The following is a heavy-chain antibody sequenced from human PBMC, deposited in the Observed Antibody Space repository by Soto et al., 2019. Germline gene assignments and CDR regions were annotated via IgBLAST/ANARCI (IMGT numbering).Heavy chain of an antibody. J-gene: IGHJ6*04. D-gene: IGHD3-3*01. CDR2: ISSSSSYI. V-gene: IGHV3-21*01. CDR1: AFTLSSYS. CDR3: ARDPPTRRHLEWFLFPPFGMDV. Sequence: GRCRRLSGSAGAFTLSSYSMNWDRQAQGNRLAWASSISSSSSYIYYADSVKGRFTISRDNAKNSLYLQMNSLRAEDTAVYYCARDPPTRRHLEWFLFPPFGMDVSGKGTTVTVSS.